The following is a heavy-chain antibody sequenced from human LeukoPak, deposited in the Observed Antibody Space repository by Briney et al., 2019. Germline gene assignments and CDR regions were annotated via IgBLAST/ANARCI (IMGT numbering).Heavy chain of an antibody. CDR3: AKDSGGYTYGGLDY. CDR2: ISGSGGST. J-gene: IGHJ4*02. D-gene: IGHD6-19*01. CDR1: GFTFSSYA. Sequence: GGSLRLSCAASGFTFSSYAMSWVRQAPGKGLEWVSAISGSGGSTYYADSVKGQFTISRDNSKNTLYLQMNSLRAEDTAVYYCAKDSGGYTYGGLDYWGQGTLVTVSS. V-gene: IGHV3-23*01.